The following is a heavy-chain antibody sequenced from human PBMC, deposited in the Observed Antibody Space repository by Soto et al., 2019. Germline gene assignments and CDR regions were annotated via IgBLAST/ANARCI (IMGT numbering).Heavy chain of an antibody. V-gene: IGHV3-53*01. CDR3: ARGTLFPCWFDP. CDR2: IYAGGST. CDR1: GFTVSSNY. Sequence: PGGSLRLSCAASGFTVSSNYMSWVRQAPGKGLEWVSVIYAGGSTYYADSVKGRFTISRDNSKNTLYLQMNSLRAEDTAVYYCARGTLFPCWFDPWGQGTLVTSPQ. J-gene: IGHJ5*02. D-gene: IGHD2-21*01.